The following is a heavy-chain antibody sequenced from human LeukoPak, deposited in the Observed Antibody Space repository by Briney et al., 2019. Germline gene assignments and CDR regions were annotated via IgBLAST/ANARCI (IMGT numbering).Heavy chain of an antibody. CDR1: GFTFSSYS. V-gene: IGHV3-21*01. CDR3: VRPRSPASNDGGY. D-gene: IGHD1-1*01. J-gene: IGHJ4*02. Sequence: GGSLRLSCAASGFTFSSYSMNWVRQAPGKGLEWVSSISSSSSYIYYADSVKGRFTISRDNAKNSLYLQLNSLRAEDTALYYCVRPRSPASNDGGYWGQGTLVTVSP. CDR2: ISSSSSYI.